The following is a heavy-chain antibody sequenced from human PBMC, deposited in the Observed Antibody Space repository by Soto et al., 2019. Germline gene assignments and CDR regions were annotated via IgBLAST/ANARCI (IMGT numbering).Heavy chain of an antibody. CDR2: IRDSGAST. D-gene: IGHD4-17*01. J-gene: IGHJ6*03. CDR1: GFLFSNYA. Sequence: GGSLRLSCAASGFLFSNYAMSWVRQAPGKGLEWVSTIRDSGASTNYADSVKGRFTISRDDSKNTLFLQMNSLRAEDTAVYYCAKSDDFGQYFYYMDVWGKGTTVTVSS. CDR3: AKSDDFGQYFYYMDV. V-gene: IGHV3-23*01.